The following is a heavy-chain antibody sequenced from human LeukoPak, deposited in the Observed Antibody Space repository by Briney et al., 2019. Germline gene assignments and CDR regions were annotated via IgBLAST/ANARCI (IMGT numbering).Heavy chain of an antibody. D-gene: IGHD2-21*02. CDR2: INPSGGST. CDR3: ARVGATGATADN. V-gene: IGHV1-46*01. Sequence: ASVKVSCKASGYIFTSYFMHWVRQAPGQGLEWMGLINPSGGSTRYAQKFQGRVTMTSDTSTSTVYMELKSLRSEDTAVYFCARVGATGATADNWGQGTLVTVSS. J-gene: IGHJ4*02. CDR1: GYIFTSYF.